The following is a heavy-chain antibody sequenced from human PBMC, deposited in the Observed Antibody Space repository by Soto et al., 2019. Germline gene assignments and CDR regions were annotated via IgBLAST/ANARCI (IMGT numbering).Heavy chain of an antibody. CDR1: GFPFSDYY. J-gene: IGHJ4*02. Sequence: GGSLRLSCATSGFPFSDYYMSWIRQAPGKGLEWLSHISPKSTYRNYADSVKGRFTISRDNTKGSLFLQMNSLGVEDTAVYYCARGGGGGLFEHWGQGVLVTVSS. V-gene: IGHV3-11*06. CDR2: ISPKSTYR. CDR3: ARGGGGGLFEH. D-gene: IGHD2-21*01.